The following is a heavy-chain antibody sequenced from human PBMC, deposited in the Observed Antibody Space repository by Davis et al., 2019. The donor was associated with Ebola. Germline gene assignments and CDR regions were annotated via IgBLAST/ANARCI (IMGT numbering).Heavy chain of an antibody. Sequence: GESLKISCAASGFTLSDHYMSWIRQAPGKGLEWVSYISSSGSTIYYADSVKGRFTISRDNAKNSLYLQMNSLRAEDTAVYYCARDQQLPPVHYYYGMDVWGKGTTVTVSS. J-gene: IGHJ6*04. D-gene: IGHD6-13*01. CDR1: GFTLSDHY. V-gene: IGHV3-11*01. CDR3: ARDQQLPPVHYYYGMDV. CDR2: ISSSGSTI.